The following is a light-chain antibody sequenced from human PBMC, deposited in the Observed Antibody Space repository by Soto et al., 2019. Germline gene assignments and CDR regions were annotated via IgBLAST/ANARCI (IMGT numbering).Light chain of an antibody. CDR2: EGS. CDR3: YSYAGSSSYV. J-gene: IGLJ1*01. Sequence: QSVLTQPASVSGSPGQSITIPCTGTSSDVGSYNLVSWYQQHPGKAPKLVIYEGSKRPSGVSNRFCGSKSGNTASLTISGLQAEDEADYYCYSYAGSSSYVFGTGTKVTVL. CDR1: SSDVGSYNL. V-gene: IGLV2-23*01.